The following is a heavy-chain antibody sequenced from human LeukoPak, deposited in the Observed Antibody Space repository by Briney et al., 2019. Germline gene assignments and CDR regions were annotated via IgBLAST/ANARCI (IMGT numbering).Heavy chain of an antibody. CDR1: GTSITSSAYY. CDR3: ARQASDYYYYYMDV. CDR2: IYYSGTA. V-gene: IGHV4-39*01. Sequence: PSETLSLTCTVSGTSITSSAYYWGWIRQVPGKGLEWIGSIYYSGTAYYNPSLESRVTISEDTSGSRFSLMLTSVTAADTAVYYCARQASDYYYYYMDVWGQGTTVIVAS. J-gene: IGHJ6*03.